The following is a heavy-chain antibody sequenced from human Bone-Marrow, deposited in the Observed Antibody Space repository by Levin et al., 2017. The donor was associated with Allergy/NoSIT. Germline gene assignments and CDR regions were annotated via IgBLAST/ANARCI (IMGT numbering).Heavy chain of an antibody. J-gene: IGHJ4*02. V-gene: IGHV3-23*01. CDR2: ISHSGGGT. CDR3: AKDRGVRGVGDTLDN. CDR1: GFTFSDHD. Sequence: GESLKISCAASGFTFSDHDMAWVRQAPGKGLEWVSSISHSGGGTYYADSVKGQFTISRDNSKNTLYLQMNSLRADDTAVYYCAKDRGVRGVGDTLDNWGQGTLVTVSS. D-gene: IGHD1-26*01.